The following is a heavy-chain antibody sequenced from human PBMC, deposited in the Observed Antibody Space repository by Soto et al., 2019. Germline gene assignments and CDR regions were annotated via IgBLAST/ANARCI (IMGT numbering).Heavy chain of an antibody. D-gene: IGHD6-19*01. CDR2: TYYRSKWYN. CDR1: GDSVSSNSAA. CDR3: ARASSGWFWGYYYYGMDV. J-gene: IGHJ6*02. Sequence: SQTLSLTCAISGDSVSSNSAAWNWIRQSPSRGLEWLGRTYYRSKWYNDYAVFVKSRITINPDTSKNQFSLQLNSVTPEDTAVYYCARASSGWFWGYYYYGMDVWGQGTTVTVSS. V-gene: IGHV6-1*01.